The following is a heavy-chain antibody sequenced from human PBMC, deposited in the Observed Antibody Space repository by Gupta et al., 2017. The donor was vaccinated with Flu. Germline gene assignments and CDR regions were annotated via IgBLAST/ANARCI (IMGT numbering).Heavy chain of an antibody. V-gene: IGHV3-74*01. J-gene: IGHJ6*02. D-gene: IGHD2-21*01. CDR1: GFTFSSYW. Sequence: EVQLVESGGGLVQPGGSLRLSCAASGFTFSSYWLHWVRQAPGKGLVWISRINSDGSSTTYADSVKGRFTISRDNAKNTLYLQMNSLRAEDTAVYYCARPFPPGDLFGYYYYGMDVWGQGTTVTVS. CDR2: INSDGSST. CDR3: ARPFPPGDLFGYYYYGMDV.